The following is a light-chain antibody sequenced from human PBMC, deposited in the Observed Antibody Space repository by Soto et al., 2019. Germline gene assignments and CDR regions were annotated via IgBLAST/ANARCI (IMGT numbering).Light chain of an antibody. J-gene: IGLJ1*01. CDR2: DVS. CDR3: CSYAGSYTYV. Sequence: QSVLTQPRPVSGSPGQSVTISCTGTGNDVGAYNYVSWYQQHPGKAPKLMIYDVSKRPSGVPDRFSGSKSGNTASLTISGLQAEDEADYYCCSYAGSYTYVFGTGTKVTVL. CDR1: GNDVGAYNY. V-gene: IGLV2-11*01.